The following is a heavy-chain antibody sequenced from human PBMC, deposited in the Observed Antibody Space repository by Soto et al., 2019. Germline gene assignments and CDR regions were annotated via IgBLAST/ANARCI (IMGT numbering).Heavy chain of an antibody. D-gene: IGHD6-25*01. CDR2: INSDGSST. V-gene: IGHV3-74*01. CDR1: GFTFSSYA. CDR3: GRGGRIVAAASVD. J-gene: IGHJ4*02. Sequence: GGSLRLSCAASGFTFSSYAMSWVRQAPGKGLVWVSRINSDGSSTDYADSVKGRFTISRDNARNTLYLEMHSLRAEDTALYYCGRGGRIVAAASVDWGQGTLVTVSS.